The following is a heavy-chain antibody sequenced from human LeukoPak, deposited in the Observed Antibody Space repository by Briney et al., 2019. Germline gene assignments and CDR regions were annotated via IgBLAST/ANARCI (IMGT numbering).Heavy chain of an antibody. CDR3: ASRSGYKYYYMHL. CDR1: GGTFSSYA. Sequence: ASVKVSCKASGGTFSSYAISWVRQAPGQGLEWMGWISTYTGNTNYAQKLQGRVTMTTDTSTSTAYMELRSLRSDDTAVYYCASRSGYKYYYMHLWGKGTTVTVSS. J-gene: IGHJ6*03. CDR2: ISTYTGNT. V-gene: IGHV1-18*01. D-gene: IGHD5-18*01.